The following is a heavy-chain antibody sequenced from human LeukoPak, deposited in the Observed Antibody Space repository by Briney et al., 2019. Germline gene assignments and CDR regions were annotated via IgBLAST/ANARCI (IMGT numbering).Heavy chain of an antibody. CDR1: GFTFSTHD. J-gene: IGHJ4*02. D-gene: IGHD5-12*01. V-gene: IGHV3-30*03. CDR2: ISYDGGKK. CDR3: ARHGYSGYGGFDY. Sequence: GGSLRLSCAASGFTFSTHDMHWVRQAPGKGLEWVAIISYDGGKKDYADSVKGRFTISRDNSKNTLYLQMNSLRAEDTAVYYCARHGYSGYGGFDYWGQGTLVTVSS.